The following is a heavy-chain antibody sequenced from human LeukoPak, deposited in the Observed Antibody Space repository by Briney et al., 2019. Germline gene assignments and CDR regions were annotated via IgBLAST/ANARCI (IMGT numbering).Heavy chain of an antibody. CDR1: GDSVSNNTAA. V-gene: IGHV6-1*01. CDR3: ARSPSPYSSGWYFDY. D-gene: IGHD6-19*01. J-gene: IGHJ4*02. CDR2: TYYRSKLYF. Sequence: SQTLSLTCAISGDSVSNNTAAWSWIRQSPSRGLEWLGRTYYRSKLYFDYAISVKSRISIDPETSKNQVSLHLNSVTPEDTAVYYCARSPSPYSSGWYFDYWGQGTLVTVSS.